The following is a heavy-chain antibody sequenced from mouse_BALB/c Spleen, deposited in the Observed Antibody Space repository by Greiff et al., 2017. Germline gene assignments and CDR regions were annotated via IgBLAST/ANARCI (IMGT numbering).Heavy chain of an antibody. Sequence: QVQLQQSGAELARPGASVKLSCKASGYTFTSYWMQWVKQRPGQGLEWIGAIYPGDGDTRYTQKFKGKATLTADKSSSTAYMQLSSLASEDSAVYYCARTPGGYYAMDYWGQGTSVTVSS. J-gene: IGHJ4*01. CDR1: GYTFTSYW. CDR3: ARTPGGYYAMDY. D-gene: IGHD1-1*02. CDR2: IYPGDGDT. V-gene: IGHV1-87*01.